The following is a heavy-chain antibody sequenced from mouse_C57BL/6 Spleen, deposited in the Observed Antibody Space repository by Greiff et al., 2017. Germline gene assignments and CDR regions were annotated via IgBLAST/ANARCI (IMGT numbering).Heavy chain of an antibody. CDR1: GYTFTSYT. J-gene: IGHJ2*01. D-gene: IGHD3-2*02. CDR3: ARDSSGYVYFDY. V-gene: IGHV1-4*01. Sequence: QVQLQQSGAELARPGASVKMSCKASGYTFTSYTMHWVKQRPGQGLEWIGYINPSSGYTKYNQKFKDKATLTADKSSSKAYMQLGSLTSEDSAVYYCARDSSGYVYFDYWGQGTTLTVSS. CDR2: INPSSGYT.